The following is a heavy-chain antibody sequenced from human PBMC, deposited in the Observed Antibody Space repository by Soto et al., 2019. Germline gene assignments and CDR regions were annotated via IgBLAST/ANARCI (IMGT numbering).Heavy chain of an antibody. CDR3: ARGLGGGYDAFDY. V-gene: IGHV4-34*01. J-gene: IGHJ4*02. D-gene: IGHD5-12*01. CDR2: INHSGST. CDR1: GGSFSGYY. Sequence: SETLSLTCAVYGGSFSGYYWSWIRQPPGKGLEWIGEINHSGSTNYNPSLKSRVTISVDTSKNQFSLKLSSVTAADTAVYYCARGLGGGYDAFDYWGQGTLVTVSS.